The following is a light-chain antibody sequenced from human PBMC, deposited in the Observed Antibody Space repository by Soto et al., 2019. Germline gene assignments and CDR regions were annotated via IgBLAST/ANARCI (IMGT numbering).Light chain of an antibody. J-gene: IGLJ3*02. CDR1: SSNIGAGYD. CDR3: QSYDSSLSGSGV. V-gene: IGLV1-40*01. Sequence: QSVLTQPPSVSGAPGQRVTISCTGSSSNIGAGYDVHWYQQLPGTAPKLLIYVNSNRPSGVLDRFSGSKSGTSASLPITGLQAEEEDDDYCQSYDSSLSGSGVFGGGTKVTVL. CDR2: VNS.